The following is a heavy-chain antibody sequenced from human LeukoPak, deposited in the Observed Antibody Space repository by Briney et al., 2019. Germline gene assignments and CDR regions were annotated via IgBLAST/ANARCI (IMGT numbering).Heavy chain of an antibody. Sequence: GASVKVSCKASGYTFISFDINWVRQATGQGLEWMGGIIPIFGTANYAQKFQGRVTITADESTSTAYMELSSLRAEDAAVYYCSRYRSWYYFDYWGQGTLVTVSS. J-gene: IGHJ4*02. CDR1: GYTFISFD. D-gene: IGHD2-8*02. CDR2: IIPIFGTA. V-gene: IGHV1-69*13. CDR3: SRYRSWYYFDY.